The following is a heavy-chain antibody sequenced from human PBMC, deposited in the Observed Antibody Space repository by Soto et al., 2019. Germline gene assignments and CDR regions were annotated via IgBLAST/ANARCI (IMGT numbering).Heavy chain of an antibody. CDR1: GFSLSTSGNC. Sequence: GATLVNPKHTLTLTCTFSGFSLSTSGNCVGFILQPPGKALEWLALIYWNDDKRYSPSLKSRLTITKDTSKNQVVLTMTNMDPVDTATYYCAHSLRRSGWSYWGKGTLVNGFS. V-gene: IGHV2-5*01. CDR3: AHSLRRSGWSY. J-gene: IGHJ4*02. CDR2: IYWNDDK. D-gene: IGHD6-19*01.